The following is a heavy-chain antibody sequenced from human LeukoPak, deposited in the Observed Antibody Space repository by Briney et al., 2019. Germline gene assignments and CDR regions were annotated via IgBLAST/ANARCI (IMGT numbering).Heavy chain of an antibody. Sequence: PSETLSLTCTVSGGSISSSSYYWGWIRQPPGKGLEWIGSIYYSGSTNYNPSLKSRVTISVDTSKNQFSLKLSSVTAADTAVYYCAKDGDYRYFDYWGQGTLVTVSS. V-gene: IGHV4-39*07. J-gene: IGHJ4*02. CDR3: AKDGDYRYFDY. D-gene: IGHD4-17*01. CDR2: IYYSGST. CDR1: GGSISSSSYY.